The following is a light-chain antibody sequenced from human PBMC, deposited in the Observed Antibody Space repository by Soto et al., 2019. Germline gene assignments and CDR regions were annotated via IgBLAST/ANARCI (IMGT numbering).Light chain of an antibody. CDR2: AAS. CDR1: QSISIY. J-gene: IGKJ5*01. Sequence: DVQMTQSPSSLSASVGDRVAITCRASQSISIYLNWYQQKPGKAPKLLIYAASSLQSGVPSRFSGSGSGTDFTLTISSLQPEDFATYYCQQSYSTLAITFGQGARLENK. V-gene: IGKV1-39*01. CDR3: QQSYSTLAIT.